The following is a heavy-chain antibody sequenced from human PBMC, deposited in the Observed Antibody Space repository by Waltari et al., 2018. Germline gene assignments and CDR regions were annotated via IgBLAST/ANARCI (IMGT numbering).Heavy chain of an antibody. CDR3: AKDSAVASPFDY. CDR2: ISGIGGST. Sequence: EVQLLESGGGLVQPGGSLRLSCAASGFNFSSYAMSSVRQAPGKGLEWVSAISGIGGSTYYADSVKGRFTISRDNSKNTLYLQMNSLRAEDTAVYYCAKDSAVASPFDYWGQGTLVTVSS. J-gene: IGHJ4*02. D-gene: IGHD6-19*01. CDR1: GFNFSSYA. V-gene: IGHV3-23*01.